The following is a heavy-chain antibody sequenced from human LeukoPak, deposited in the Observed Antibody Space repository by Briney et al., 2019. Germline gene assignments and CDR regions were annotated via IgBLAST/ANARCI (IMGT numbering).Heavy chain of an antibody. V-gene: IGHV3-9*01. CDR1: GFTFDDYA. Sequence: GRSLRLSCAASGFTFDDYAMHWVRQAPGKGLEWVSGISWNSGSIGHADSVKGRFTISRDNAKNSLYLQMNSLRAEDTALYYCAKGTRSHYGSGSIVDYWGQGTLVTVSS. CDR3: AKGTRSHYGSGSIVDY. CDR2: ISWNSGSI. J-gene: IGHJ4*02. D-gene: IGHD3-10*01.